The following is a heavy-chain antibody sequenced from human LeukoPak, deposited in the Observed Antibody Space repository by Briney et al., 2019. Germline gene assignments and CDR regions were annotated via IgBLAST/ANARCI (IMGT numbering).Heavy chain of an antibody. Sequence: PSETLSLTCAVSGGSISSYYWSWIRQPPGKGLEWIGYIYYSGSTNYNPSFKSRVTISVDRSKNQFSLKLSSVTAADTAVYYCASYCSSTSCYTDDAFDIWGQGTMITVSS. J-gene: IGHJ3*02. CDR2: IYYSGST. V-gene: IGHV4-59*12. CDR3: ASYCSSTSCYTDDAFDI. CDR1: GGSISSYY. D-gene: IGHD2-2*02.